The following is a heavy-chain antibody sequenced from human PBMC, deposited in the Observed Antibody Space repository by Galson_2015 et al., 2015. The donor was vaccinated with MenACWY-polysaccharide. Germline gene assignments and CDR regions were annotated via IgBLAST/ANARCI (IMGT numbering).Heavy chain of an antibody. CDR2: IHFSGRT. J-gene: IGHJ5*02. V-gene: IGHV4-61*08. Sequence: ETLSLTCTVSGGSVSSGAYYWSWLRQPPGKGLEWIGYIHFSGRTNYNPSLKSRVMVSLDTSKNQFSPRLSSVTAADTAFYYCTGEEIRGGSFGWFDPWGQGTLVTVSS. CDR1: GGSVSSGAYY. D-gene: IGHD3-10*01. CDR3: TGEEIRGGSFGWFDP.